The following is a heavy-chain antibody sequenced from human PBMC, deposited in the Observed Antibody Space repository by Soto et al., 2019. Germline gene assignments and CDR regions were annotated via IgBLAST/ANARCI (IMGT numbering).Heavy chain of an antibody. V-gene: IGHV3-30-3*01. CDR1: GFTFSNSP. J-gene: IGHJ4*02. D-gene: IGHD5-18*01. Sequence: QVQLVESGGGVVQPGRSLRLSCVASGFTFSNSPIHWVRQAPGKGLEWVSVMSYDGNRQYYADSVKGRFTISRDSSKSTLYLQMNSVRVEDTAMYYCAREEYSTHYFDFWGQGTLVTVSS. CDR3: AREEYSTHYFDF. CDR2: MSYDGNRQ.